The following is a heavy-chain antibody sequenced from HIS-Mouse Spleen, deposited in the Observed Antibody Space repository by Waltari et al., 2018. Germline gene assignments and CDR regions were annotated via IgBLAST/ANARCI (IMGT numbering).Heavy chain of an antibody. V-gene: IGHV4-34*01. CDR1: GGSFSGYY. Sequence: QVQLQQWGAGLLTPSETLSLTCAVYGGSFSGYYWSWIRQPPGKGLAWTGEINHSVSTNYNPSLKSRVTIAVETSKNQFSLKLSSVTAADTAVYYGARGYWGIGNDAFDILGQGTMVTVSS. CDR2: INHSVST. D-gene: IGHD7-27*01. CDR3: ARGYWGIGNDAFDI. J-gene: IGHJ3*02.